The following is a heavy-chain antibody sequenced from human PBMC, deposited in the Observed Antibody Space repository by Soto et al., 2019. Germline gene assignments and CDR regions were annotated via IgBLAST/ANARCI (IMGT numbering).Heavy chain of an antibody. V-gene: IGHV4-59*01. CDR1: GGSISSYY. Sequence: SETLSLTCTVSGGSISSYYWSWIRQPPGKGLEWIGYIYYSGSTNYNPSLKSRVTISVDTSKNQFSLKLSSVTAADTAVYYCASITMVRGVPYWGQGTLVTVPS. J-gene: IGHJ4*02. CDR3: ASITMVRGVPY. CDR2: IYYSGST. D-gene: IGHD3-10*01.